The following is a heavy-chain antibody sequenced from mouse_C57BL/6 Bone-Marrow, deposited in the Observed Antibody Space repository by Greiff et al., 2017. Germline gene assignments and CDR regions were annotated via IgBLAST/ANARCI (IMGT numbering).Heavy chain of an antibody. CDR1: GYTFTDYN. V-gene: IGHV1-18*01. D-gene: IGHD1-1*01. CDR3: AREKITTDYAMDY. J-gene: IGHJ4*01. CDR2: INPNNGGT. Sequence: EVQLQQSGPELVKPGASVKIPCKASGYTFTDYNMDWVKQSHGKSLEWIGDINPNNGGTIYNQKFKGKATLTVDKSSSTAYMELRSLTSEDTAVYYCAREKITTDYAMDYWGQGTSVTGSS.